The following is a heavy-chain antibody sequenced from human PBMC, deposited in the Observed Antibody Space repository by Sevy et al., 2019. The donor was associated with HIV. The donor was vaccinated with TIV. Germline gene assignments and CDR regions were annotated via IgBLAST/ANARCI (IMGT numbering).Heavy chain of an antibody. Sequence: GGSLRLSCAASGFSFSAYWMNWVRQAPGKGLEWVANINPDGGDKHDVDSAEGRFNISGDNAKNSLYLQMNSLRVEDTAMYYCAQETFGRFDSWGQGTLVTVSS. D-gene: IGHD1-26*01. CDR2: INPDGGDK. CDR1: GFSFSAYW. CDR3: AQETFGRFDS. J-gene: IGHJ4*02. V-gene: IGHV3-7*01.